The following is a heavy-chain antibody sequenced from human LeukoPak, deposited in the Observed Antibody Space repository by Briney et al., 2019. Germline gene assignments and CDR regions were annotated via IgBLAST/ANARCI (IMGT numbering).Heavy chain of an antibody. CDR1: GFTFSSYS. CDR2: ISSSSTI. J-gene: IGHJ5*02. D-gene: IGHD2-2*01. Sequence: PGGSLRLSCAASGFTFSSYSMNWVRQAPGKGLEWVSYISSSSTIYYADSVKGRFTISRDNAKNSLYLQMNSLRAEDTAVYYCARDPTRGYCSSTSCYGHNWFDHWGQGTLVTVSS. CDR3: ARDPTRGYCSSTSCYGHNWFDH. V-gene: IGHV3-48*04.